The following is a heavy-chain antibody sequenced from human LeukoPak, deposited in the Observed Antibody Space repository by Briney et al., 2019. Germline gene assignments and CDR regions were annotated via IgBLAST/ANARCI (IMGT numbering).Heavy chain of an antibody. CDR2: IYYSGST. Sequence: SETLSLTCTVSGGSISSGGYYWSWIRQHPGKGLEWIGYIYYSGSTYYNPSLKSRVTISVDTSKNQFSLKLSSVTAADTAAYYCASVRIFRKTLYGMDVWGQGTTVTVSS. CDR3: ASVRIFRKTLYGMDV. V-gene: IGHV4-31*03. J-gene: IGHJ6*02. D-gene: IGHD3-3*01. CDR1: GGSISSGGYY.